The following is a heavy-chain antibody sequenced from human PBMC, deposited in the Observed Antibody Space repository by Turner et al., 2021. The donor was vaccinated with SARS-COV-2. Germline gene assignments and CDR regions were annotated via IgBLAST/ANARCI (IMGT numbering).Heavy chain of an antibody. CDR3: ARHGAANGNYYYHGLDV. V-gene: IGHV3-33*03. CDR2: IWCDGSQK. J-gene: IGHJ6*02. Sequence: QVQLVASGGGVVLPGRSLRLSCAASRFTFRSTAMHWVRQAPGKGLGWVAVIWCDGSQKYHAASVRGRFTISRDNSRNTLYLQMDSLRVEDTGVYYCARHGAANGNYYYHGLDVWGRGTTVTVSS. CDR1: RFTFRSTA. D-gene: IGHD6-13*01.